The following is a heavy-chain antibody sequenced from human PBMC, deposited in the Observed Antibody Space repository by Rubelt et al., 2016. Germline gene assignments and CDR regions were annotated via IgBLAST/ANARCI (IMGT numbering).Heavy chain of an antibody. CDR3: ARHRASDPTAVFDY. V-gene: IGHV4-34*01. CDR1: GGSLSGYF. D-gene: IGHD2-2*01. CDR2: ISHNGRT. J-gene: IGHJ4*02. Sequence: KPSETLSLTCGVYGGSLSGYFWDWIRQSPGTGLEWIGEISHNGRTTYNPSLKSRVTISIDTSKDTFSLKVTSVTTADTAVYYCARHRASDPTAVFDYWGQGTLVTVPP.